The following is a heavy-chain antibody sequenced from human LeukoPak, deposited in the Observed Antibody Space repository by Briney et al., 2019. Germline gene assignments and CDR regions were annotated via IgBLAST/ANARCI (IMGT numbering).Heavy chain of an antibody. V-gene: IGHV3-33*01. D-gene: IGHD5-12*01. CDR2: IWYDGSNS. CDR1: GFTFRSHG. Sequence: GGSLRLSCAASGFTFRSHGMHWVRQAPGKGLQWVGVIWYDGSNSYYADSVKGRFTISRDNSKNTLYLQMNNLRADDTAVYYCAGGRLVATSKAVAIDYWGQGTLVTVSS. J-gene: IGHJ4*02. CDR3: AGGRLVATSKAVAIDY.